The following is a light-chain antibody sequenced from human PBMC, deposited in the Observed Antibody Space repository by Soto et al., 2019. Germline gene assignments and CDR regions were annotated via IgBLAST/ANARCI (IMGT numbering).Light chain of an antibody. V-gene: IGKV3-20*01. J-gene: IGKJ5*01. CDR1: QSVSSSY. Sequence: EKVLTQSAYTKCLYLGERATLSYRASQSVSSSYLAWYQQKPGQAPRLLIYGASSRATGIPDRFSGSGSGTDFTLTISRLEPEEFAVYYCQQYGSSLPISFGQGTRLEIK. CDR3: QQYGSSLPIS. CDR2: GAS.